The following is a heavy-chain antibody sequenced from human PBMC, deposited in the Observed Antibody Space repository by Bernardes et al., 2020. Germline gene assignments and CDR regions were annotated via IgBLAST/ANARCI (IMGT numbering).Heavy chain of an antibody. CDR3: ARAAGHFDY. CDR1: GFAFSTFA. J-gene: IGHJ4*02. Sequence: GGSLRLSCAASGFAFSTFAMTWVRQAPGKRLEWVSSITAGGDNTFYADSVKGRFTISRDDSKNTLYLQMESLRVDDTALYYCARAAGHFDYWGQGTLVTVSS. V-gene: IGHV3-23*01. D-gene: IGHD6-13*01. CDR2: ITAGGDNT.